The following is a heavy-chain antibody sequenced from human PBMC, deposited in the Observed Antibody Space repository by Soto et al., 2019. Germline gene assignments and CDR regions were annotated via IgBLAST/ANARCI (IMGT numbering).Heavy chain of an antibody. CDR1: GGSFRPYY. J-gene: IGHJ6*02. V-gene: IGHV4-34*01. CDR3: ARNWGYCSSTSCRALHYYYYYGMDV. D-gene: IGHD2-2*01. Sequence: SETLSLTCAVYGGSFRPYYWTWIRQPPGTGLEWIGEINHSGSTNYNPSLKSRVTISVDTSKNQFSLKLSSVTAADTAVYYCARNWGYCSSTSCRALHYYYYYGMDVLAQGTTVT. CDR2: INHSGST.